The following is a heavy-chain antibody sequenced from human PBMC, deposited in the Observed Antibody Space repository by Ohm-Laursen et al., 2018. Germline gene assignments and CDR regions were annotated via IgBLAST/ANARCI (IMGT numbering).Heavy chain of an antibody. CDR3: ARAVRNQLVSDY. D-gene: IGHD1-1*01. J-gene: IGHJ4*02. CDR1: GYTFTTYD. V-gene: IGHV1-8*02. Sequence: SVKVSCKASGYTFTTYDITWVRQAAGQGPEWMGWINPNSGNTGYAQKFRDRVTMTSDTSISTAYMELYGLTSEDTAAYYCARAVRNQLVSDYWGQGTLVTVSS. CDR2: INPNSGNT.